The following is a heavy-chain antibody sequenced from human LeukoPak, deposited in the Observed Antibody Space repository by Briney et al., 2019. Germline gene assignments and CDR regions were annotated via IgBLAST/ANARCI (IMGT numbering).Heavy chain of an antibody. CDR3: ARTVGYSSSWYWPFDY. J-gene: IGHJ4*02. CDR1: GYTFTSYY. D-gene: IGHD6-13*01. Sequence: ASVKVSCKASGYTFTSYYMHWVRQAPGQGLEWMGIINPSGGSTSYAQRFQGRVAMTRDTSTSTVYMELSSLRSEDTAAYYCARTVGYSSSWYWPFDYWGQGTLVTVSS. V-gene: IGHV1-46*01. CDR2: INPSGGST.